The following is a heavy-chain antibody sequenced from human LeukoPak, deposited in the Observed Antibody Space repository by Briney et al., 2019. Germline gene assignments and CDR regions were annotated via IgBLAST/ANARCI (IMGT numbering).Heavy chain of an antibody. J-gene: IGHJ4*02. CDR2: ISGSGHST. CDR3: AKAPVTTCSGAYCYPFDY. Sequence: GGSLRLSCAASGFTFTGYAMSWVRQAPGKGLEWVSAISGSGHSTDYADSVKGRFTISRDNSKNTLYLQMNSLRAGDAAVYYCAKAPVTTCSGAYCYPFDYWSQGTLVTVSS. V-gene: IGHV3-23*01. CDR1: GFTFTGYA. D-gene: IGHD2-15*01.